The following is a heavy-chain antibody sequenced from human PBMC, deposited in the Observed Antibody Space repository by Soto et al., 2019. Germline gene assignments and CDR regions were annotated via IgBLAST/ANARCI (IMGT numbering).Heavy chain of an antibody. D-gene: IGHD2-15*01. Sequence: QVQLQESGPGLVEPSGTLSLTCAVSGDSISNINWLSWVRQPPGKGLEWIGEVYHSGATNYNPSLASRVTISVDKSKNQVSLRVTSVTAADTAIYYCARSPGTWRVDFWGQGTLVAVSS. CDR1: GDSISNINW. V-gene: IGHV4-4*02. CDR2: VYHSGAT. J-gene: IGHJ4*02. CDR3: ARSPGTWRVDF.